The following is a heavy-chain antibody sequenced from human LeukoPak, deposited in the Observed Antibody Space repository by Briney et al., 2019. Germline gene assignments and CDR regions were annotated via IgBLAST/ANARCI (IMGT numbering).Heavy chain of an antibody. CDR2: IFGSGGSA. CDR3: AKTTTGYSSGRYPGWPVDY. Sequence: GGSLRLSCAASGFTFNSYAMYWVRQAPGKGLEWWSGIFGSGGSAHYADSVKGRFTISRDNSKDTVYLQMDSLRVEDTAVYYCAKTTTGYSSGRYPGWPVDYWGQGALVTVSS. J-gene: IGHJ4*02. V-gene: IGHV3-23*01. D-gene: IGHD6-19*01. CDR1: GFTFNSYA.